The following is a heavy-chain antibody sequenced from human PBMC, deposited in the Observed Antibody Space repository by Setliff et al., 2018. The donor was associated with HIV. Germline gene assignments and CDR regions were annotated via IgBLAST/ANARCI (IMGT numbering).Heavy chain of an antibody. CDR2: VKSESDGGAI. Sequence: GGSLRLSCAASGFTFNTYGMNWVRQAPGKGLEWVGRVKSESDGGAIDYAAPVRGRFTISRDVSKRMVYLQMNSLTSEDTAVYFCTRSYYYWGQGTLVTSPQ. V-gene: IGHV3-15*01. CDR1: GFTFNTYG. D-gene: IGHD3-10*01. J-gene: IGHJ4*02. CDR3: TRSYYY.